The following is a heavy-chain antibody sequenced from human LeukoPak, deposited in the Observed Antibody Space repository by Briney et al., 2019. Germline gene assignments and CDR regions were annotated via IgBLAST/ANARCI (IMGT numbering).Heavy chain of an antibody. D-gene: IGHD2-2*01. J-gene: IGHJ5*02. V-gene: IGHV1-69*02. CDR1: GGTFSSYT. CDR2: IIPILGIA. CDR3: ARALYCSSTSCFNNWFDP. Sequence: ASVKVSCKASGGTFSSYTISWVRQAPGQGLEWMGRIIPILGIANYAQKFQGRVTITADKSTSTAHMELSSLRSEDTAVYYCARALYCSSTSCFNNWFDPWGQGTLVTVSS.